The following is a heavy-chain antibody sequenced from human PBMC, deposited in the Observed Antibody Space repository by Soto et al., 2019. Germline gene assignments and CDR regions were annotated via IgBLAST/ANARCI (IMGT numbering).Heavy chain of an antibody. V-gene: IGHV4-34*01. CDR2: VKDGGST. Sequence: QVQLQQWGAGLLKPSETLSLTCTVNAGSLTGYYWSWIRQPPGKGLEWIGEVKDGGSTNYSPSLRGRVSISADTSKTHFSLRLNSVTAADTAVYFCARGQEGIVATHWDQGALVTVSS. CDR3: ARGQEGIVATH. CDR1: AGSLTGYY. J-gene: IGHJ4*02. D-gene: IGHD5-12*01.